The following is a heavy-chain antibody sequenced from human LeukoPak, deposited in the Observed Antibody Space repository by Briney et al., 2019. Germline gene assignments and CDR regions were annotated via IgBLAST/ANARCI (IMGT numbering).Heavy chain of an antibody. J-gene: IGHJ4*02. V-gene: IGHV4-31*03. D-gene: IGHD6-19*01. CDR1: GGSINTGGFY. Sequence: PSQTLSLTCTVSGGSINTGGFYWTWIRQHPGKGLEWIGYIYYSGSSYYNPSLKSRLTMSVDTSKNQFSLKLSSVTAADTAVYYCAADSKSAVAGLVRFDYWGQGILVTVSS. CDR3: AADSKSAVAGLVRFDY. CDR2: IYYSGSS.